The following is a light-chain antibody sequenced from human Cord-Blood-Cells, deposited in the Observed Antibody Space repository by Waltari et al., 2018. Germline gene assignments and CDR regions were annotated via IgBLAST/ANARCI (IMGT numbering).Light chain of an antibody. V-gene: IGKV3-15*01. CDR1: QSVSSN. Sequence: EIVLKQSPATLSVSPGDRATLSCRASQSVSSNLAWYQQKPGQAPRLLIYGASTMATGIPARFSGSGSGTEFTLTISSLQSEDFAVYYCQQYNNWPPYTFGQGTKLEIK. CDR2: GAS. CDR3: QQYNNWPPYT. J-gene: IGKJ2*01.